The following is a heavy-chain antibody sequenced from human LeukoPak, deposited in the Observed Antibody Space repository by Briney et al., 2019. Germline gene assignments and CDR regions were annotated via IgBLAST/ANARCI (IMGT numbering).Heavy chain of an antibody. D-gene: IGHD3-22*01. CDR2: MSGSGGST. CDR3: AKDSSESSGYQLDY. V-gene: IGHV3-23*01. Sequence: GGSLRLSCAASGFTFSSYAMSWVRQAPGKGLEWVSAMSGSGGSTYYADSVKGRFTISRDNSKNTLYLQMNSLRVEDTAVYYCAKDSSESSGYQLDYWGQGTLVTVSS. J-gene: IGHJ4*02. CDR1: GFTFSSYA.